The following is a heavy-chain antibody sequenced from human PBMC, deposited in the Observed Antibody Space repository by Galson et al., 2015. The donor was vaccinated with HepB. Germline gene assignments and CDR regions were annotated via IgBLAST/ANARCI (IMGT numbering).Heavy chain of an antibody. J-gene: IGHJ6*02. D-gene: IGHD2-21*02. Sequence: SVKVSCKASGGTFSSYAISWVRQAPGQGLEWMGGIIPIFGTANYAQKFQGRVTITADESTSTAYMELSSLRSEDTAVYYCARGAVEDCGGDCPEVGGYYYYGMDVWGQGTTVTVSS. V-gene: IGHV1-69*13. CDR2: IIPIFGTA. CDR1: GGTFSSYA. CDR3: ARGAVEDCGGDCPEVGGYYYYGMDV.